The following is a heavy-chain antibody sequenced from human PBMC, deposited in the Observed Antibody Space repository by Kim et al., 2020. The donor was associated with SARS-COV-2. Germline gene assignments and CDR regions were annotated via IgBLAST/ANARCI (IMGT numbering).Heavy chain of an antibody. Sequence: ASVKVSCKASGYTFTSYAMHWVRQAPGQRLEWMGWINAGNGNTKYSQKFQGRVTITRDTSASTAYMELSSLRSEDTAVYYCARNGPGGIAVAGSKGSDAFDIWGQGTMVTVSS. CDR2: INAGNGNT. CDR1: GYTFTSYA. J-gene: IGHJ3*02. V-gene: IGHV1-3*01. CDR3: ARNGPGGIAVAGSKGSDAFDI. D-gene: IGHD6-19*01.